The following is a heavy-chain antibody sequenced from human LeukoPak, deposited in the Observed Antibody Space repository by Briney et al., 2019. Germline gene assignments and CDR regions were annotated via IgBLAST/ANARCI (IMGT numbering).Heavy chain of an antibody. CDR3: ASGSGTYYSSYYYYGMDV. Sequence: GGSLRLSCAASAFTFSNYAMSWVRQAPGKGLEWASGISGNGGNTYYAGSVKGRFTISRDNSKNTLYLQMNSLRAEDTGVYYCASGSGTYYSSYYYYGMDVWGQGTTVTVSS. CDR1: AFTFSNYA. J-gene: IGHJ6*02. CDR2: ISGNGGNT. V-gene: IGHV3-23*01. D-gene: IGHD1-26*01.